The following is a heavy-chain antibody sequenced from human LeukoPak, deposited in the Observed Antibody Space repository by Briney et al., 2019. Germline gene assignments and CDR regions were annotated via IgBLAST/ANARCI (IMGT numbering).Heavy chain of an antibody. CDR2: INPNSGGAT. V-gene: IGHV1-2*02. CDR3: ASISRGDAFDI. J-gene: IGHJ3*02. CDR1: GYTFTGYY. Sequence: ASVKVSCKASGYTFTGYYIHWVRQAPGQGLEWMGWINPNSGGATNYAQKFQGRVTMTRDTSISTAYMELSRLRSDDTAVYYCASISRGDAFDIWGQGTMVTVS. D-gene: IGHD3-16*01.